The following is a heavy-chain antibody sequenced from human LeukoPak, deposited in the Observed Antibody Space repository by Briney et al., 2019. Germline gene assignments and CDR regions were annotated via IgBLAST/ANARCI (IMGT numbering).Heavy chain of an antibody. Sequence: PGGSLRLSCVVSGFTFSTHGFHWVRQAPGKGLEWVSVIWHDGGRKEYADSVRGRFTISRDNSNLYLQMNSLRAEDTAIYYCARVIGNSGFNLDYWGQGTPVTVSS. J-gene: IGHJ4*02. V-gene: IGHV3-33*01. CDR1: GFTFSTHG. D-gene: IGHD5-12*01. CDR3: ARVIGNSGFNLDY. CDR2: IWHDGGRK.